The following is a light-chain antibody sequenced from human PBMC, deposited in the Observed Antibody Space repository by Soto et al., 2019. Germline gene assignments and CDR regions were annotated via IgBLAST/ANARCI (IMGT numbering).Light chain of an antibody. CDR3: CSYAGSRTYV. CDR1: ISDVGGYNL. Sequence: QSVLTQPSSLSGSPGQSITISCTGTISDVGGYNLVSWYQQHPGKAPKVMIYEGSKRPSGVSNRFSGSKSGNTASLTISGLQAEDEADYYCCSYAGSRTYVFGTGTKVTVL. V-gene: IGLV2-23*01. CDR2: EGS. J-gene: IGLJ1*01.